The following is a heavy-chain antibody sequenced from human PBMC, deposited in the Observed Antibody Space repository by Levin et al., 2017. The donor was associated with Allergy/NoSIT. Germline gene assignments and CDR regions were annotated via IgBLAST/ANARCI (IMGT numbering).Heavy chain of an antibody. CDR1: GFAFKSYS. CDR2: ISSSSSAI. J-gene: IGHJ6*02. CDR3: ARTELSSGWTYNGMDV. Sequence: GGSLRLSCAASGFAFKSYSMNWVRQTPGKGLEWISYISSSSSAIYYADSVRGRFTVSRDNAMNSLSLHMDNLRDEDTALYYCARTELSSGWTYNGMDVWGPGIPVSVSS. V-gene: IGHV3-48*02. D-gene: IGHD6-19*01.